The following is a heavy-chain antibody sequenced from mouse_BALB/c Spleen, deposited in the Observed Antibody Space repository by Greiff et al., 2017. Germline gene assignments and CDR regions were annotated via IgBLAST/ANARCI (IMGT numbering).Heavy chain of an antibody. V-gene: IGHV1-9*01. CDR2: ILPGSGST. Sequence: QVQLQQSGAELMKPGASVKISCKATGYTFSSYWIEWVKQRPGHGLEWIGEILPGSGSTNYNEKFKGKATFTADTSSTTAYMQLSSLTSEDSAVYYCTRAYYDYACFAYWGQGTLVTVSS. CDR3: TRAYYDYACFAY. CDR1: GYTFSSYW. J-gene: IGHJ3*01. D-gene: IGHD2-4*01.